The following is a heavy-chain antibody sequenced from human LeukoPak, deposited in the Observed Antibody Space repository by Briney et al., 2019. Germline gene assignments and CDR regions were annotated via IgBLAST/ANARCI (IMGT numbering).Heavy chain of an antibody. J-gene: IGHJ2*01. CDR3: ASGGPMSLWFFDL. CDR1: GGSISSYY. D-gene: IGHD3-16*01. V-gene: IGHV4-4*07. CDR2: IYASGST. Sequence: SETLSLTCTVSGGSISSYYWNWIRQPAGKGLEWIGRIYASGSTNYNPSLKSRVTMSVDTSKSQFSLKLSSVTAADTAVYYCASGGPMSLWFFDLWGRGTLVTVSS.